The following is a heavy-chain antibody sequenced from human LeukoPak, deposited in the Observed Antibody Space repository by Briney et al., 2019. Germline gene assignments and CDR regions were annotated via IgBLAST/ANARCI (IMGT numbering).Heavy chain of an antibody. CDR2: ISSSGSTI. Sequence: GGSLRLSCAASGFTFSSYEMHWVRQAPGKGLEWVSYISSSGSTIYYADSVKGRFTISRDNAKNSLYLQMNSLRAEDTAVYYCARDYRLYYFDYWGQGTLVTVSS. V-gene: IGHV3-48*03. CDR1: GFTFSSYE. CDR3: ARDYRLYYFDY. D-gene: IGHD2/OR15-2a*01. J-gene: IGHJ4*02.